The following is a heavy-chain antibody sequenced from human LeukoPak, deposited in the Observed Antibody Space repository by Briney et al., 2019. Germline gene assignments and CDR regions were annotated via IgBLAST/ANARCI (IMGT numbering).Heavy chain of an antibody. J-gene: IGHJ4*02. CDR3: AKEPYSSSWKGSHLDH. CDR1: GFTFSSYA. CDR2: ISGSGDSI. Sequence: PGGSLRLSCAASGFTFSSYAMSWVRQAPGKGLEWVSGISGSGDSIYYADAVKGRFAISRDSSKTTLYLQMNSLRAEDTAVYYCAKEPYSSSWKGSHLDHWGQGTLVTVSS. D-gene: IGHD6-13*01. V-gene: IGHV3-23*01.